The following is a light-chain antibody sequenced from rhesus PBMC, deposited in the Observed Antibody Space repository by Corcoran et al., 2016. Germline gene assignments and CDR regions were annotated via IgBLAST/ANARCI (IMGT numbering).Light chain of an antibody. V-gene: IGKV3-42*01. Sequence: EIVMTQSPATLSLSPGERATLSCRASHIVSSSLAWYQQKPGQAPKLLIYGASIRATGIPDRFSGSGSGTEFTLTISSLEPEDVGVYYCQQDYSWPLTFGGGTKVELK. CDR2: GAS. CDR3: QQDYSWPLT. J-gene: IGKJ4*01. CDR1: HIVSSS.